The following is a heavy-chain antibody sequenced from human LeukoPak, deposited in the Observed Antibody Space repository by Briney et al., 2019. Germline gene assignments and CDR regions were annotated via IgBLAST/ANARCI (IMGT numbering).Heavy chain of an antibody. Sequence: PSETLSLTCAVYGGSFSGYYWSWIRQPPGKGLEWIGEINHSGSTNYNPSLKSRVTISVDTSKNQFSLKLSSVTAADTAVYYCASRIFVGAFDIWGQGTMVTVSS. CDR3: ASRIFVGAFDI. V-gene: IGHV4-34*01. CDR2: INHSGST. D-gene: IGHD3-3*01. CDR1: GGSFSGYY. J-gene: IGHJ3*02.